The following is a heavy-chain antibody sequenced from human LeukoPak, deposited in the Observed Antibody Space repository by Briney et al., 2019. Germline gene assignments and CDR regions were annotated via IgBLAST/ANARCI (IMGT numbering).Heavy chain of an antibody. CDR2: IYYSGST. V-gene: IGHV4-59*01. D-gene: IGHD1-1*01. J-gene: IGHJ4*02. Sequence: KPSETLSLTCTVSGGSISRYYWSWIRQPPGKELEWIGYIYYSGSTNYNPSLKSRVTISVDTSKNQFSLKLSSVTAADTAVYYCARSDLVRGLERFDYWGQGTLVTVSS. CDR3: ARSDLVRGLERFDY. CDR1: GGSISRYY.